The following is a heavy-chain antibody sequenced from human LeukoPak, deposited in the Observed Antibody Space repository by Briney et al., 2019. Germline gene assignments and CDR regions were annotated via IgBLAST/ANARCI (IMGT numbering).Heavy chain of an antibody. V-gene: IGHV1-69*13. D-gene: IGHD2-15*01. CDR3: AVVAATPPWFDP. CDR2: MMTIFGTA. J-gene: IGHJ5*02. Sequence: ASVKVSCKASGGIFSSYAISGLRQSPGQGLEWMERMMTIFGTANSEPTFQGRVTITADESTSTAYMELSSLRSEDTAVYYCAVVAATPPWFDPWGQGTLVTVSS. CDR1: GGIFSSYA.